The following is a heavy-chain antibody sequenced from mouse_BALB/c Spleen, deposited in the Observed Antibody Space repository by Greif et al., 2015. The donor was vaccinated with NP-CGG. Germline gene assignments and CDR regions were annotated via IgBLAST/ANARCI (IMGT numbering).Heavy chain of an antibody. D-gene: IGHD2-3*01. Sequence: VQLQQSGAELVKPGASVKLSCTASGFNIKDTYMHWVKQRPEQGLEWIGRIDPANCNTKYDPKFQGKATITADTSSNTAYLQLSSLTSEDTAVYYCARSGGWLLPFAYWGQGTLVTVSA. V-gene: IGHV14-3*02. CDR1: GFNIKDTY. CDR3: ARSGGWLLPFAY. J-gene: IGHJ3*01. CDR2: IDPANCNT.